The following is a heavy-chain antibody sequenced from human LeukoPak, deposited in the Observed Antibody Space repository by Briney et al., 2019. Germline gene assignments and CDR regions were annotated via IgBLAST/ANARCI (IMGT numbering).Heavy chain of an antibody. D-gene: IGHD3-10*01. Sequence: PGGSLRLSCAASGFTFSGSAMHRVRQASGKGLEWVGRMRSKANSYAAAYAASVKGRFTISREDSQNTAYLQMNSLKTEDTAVYYCTRLASSYGSGSWYNWFDPWGQGTLVTVSS. J-gene: IGHJ5*02. CDR2: MRSKANSYAA. CDR1: GFTFSGSA. V-gene: IGHV3-73*01. CDR3: TRLASSYGSGSWYNWFDP.